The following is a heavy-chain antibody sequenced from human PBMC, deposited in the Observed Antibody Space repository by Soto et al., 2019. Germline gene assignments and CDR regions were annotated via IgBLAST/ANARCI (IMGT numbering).Heavy chain of an antibody. CDR2: IKRDASEK. J-gene: IGHJ4*01. CDR1: GVTFGSYW. V-gene: IGHV3-7*01. D-gene: IGHD5-12*01. Sequence: PGGSLRLPCAASGVTFGSYWWSWIRQPPGKGPEWLATIKRDASEKKNVDSVKGGSTTSRANAKNLLYLLMSSPGAEETAVYFGSRDSGGGSRASGNHYLEYWGQGTLVTVSS. CDR3: SRDSGGGSRASGNHYLEY.